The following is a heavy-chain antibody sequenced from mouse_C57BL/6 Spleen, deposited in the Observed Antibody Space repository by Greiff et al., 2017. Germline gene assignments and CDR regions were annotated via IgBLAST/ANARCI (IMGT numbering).Heavy chain of an antibody. CDR3: ARSGGITGTGAMDY. D-gene: IGHD4-1*01. V-gene: IGHV1-69*01. Sequence: VQLQQPGAELVMPGASVKLSCKASGYTFTSYWMHWVKQRPGQGLEWIGEIDPSDSYTNYNQKFKGKSTLTVDKSSSTAYMQLSSLTSEDSAVDYCARSGGITGTGAMDYWGQGTSVTVSS. CDR2: IDPSDSYT. J-gene: IGHJ4*01. CDR1: GYTFTSYW.